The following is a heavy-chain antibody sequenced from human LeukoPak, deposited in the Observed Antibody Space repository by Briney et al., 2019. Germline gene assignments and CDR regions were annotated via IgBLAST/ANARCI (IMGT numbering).Heavy chain of an antibody. CDR3: ARGGHDILTGYYFPLDY. J-gene: IGHJ4*02. V-gene: IGHV1-69*05. CDR1: GGTFSSYA. D-gene: IGHD3-9*01. CDR2: IIPIFGTA. Sequence: SVKVSCKASGGTFSSYAMSWVRQAPGQGLEWMGEIIPIFGTANYAQKFQGRVTITTDESTSTAYMELSSLRSEDTAVYYCARGGHDILTGYYFPLDYWGQGTLVTVSS.